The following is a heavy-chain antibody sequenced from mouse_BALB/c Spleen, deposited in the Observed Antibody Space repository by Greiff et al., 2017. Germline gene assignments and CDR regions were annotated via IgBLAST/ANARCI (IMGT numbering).Heavy chain of an antibody. CDR2: ISYDGSN. J-gene: IGHJ4*01. V-gene: IGHV3-6*02. Sequence: DVKLQESGPGLVKPSQSLSLTCSVTGYSITSGYYWNWIRQFPGNKLEWMGYISYDGSNNYNPSLKNRISITRDTSKNQFFLKLNSVTTEDTATYYCARPGVGAMDYWGQGTSVTVSS. CDR3: ARPGVGAMDY. CDR1: GYSITSGYY. D-gene: IGHD1-1*02.